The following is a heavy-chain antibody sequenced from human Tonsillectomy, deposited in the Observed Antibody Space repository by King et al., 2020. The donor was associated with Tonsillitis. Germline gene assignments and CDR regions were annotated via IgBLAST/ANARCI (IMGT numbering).Heavy chain of an antibody. Sequence: QVQLVESGGGVVQPGRSLRLSCAASGFTFSSYGMHWVRQAPGKGLEWVAVISYDGSNKYYGDSVKGRFTISRDNSKNTLYLQMNSLRVEDTAVYYCARAGDGFFDYWGQGTRVTVSS. D-gene: IGHD7-27*01. V-gene: IGHV3-33*05. CDR3: ARAGDGFFDY. CDR1: GFTFSSYG. CDR2: ISYDGSNK. J-gene: IGHJ4*02.